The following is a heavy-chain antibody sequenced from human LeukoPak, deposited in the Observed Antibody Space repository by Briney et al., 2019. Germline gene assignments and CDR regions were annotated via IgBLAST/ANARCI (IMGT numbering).Heavy chain of an antibody. D-gene: IGHD3-22*01. Sequence: PSETLSLTCTVSRDSLRRYYWSWIRQPPGKGLEWIGYICYSGSTNYNPSLKSRVTISVDTSKNQFSLKRISVTDTDTSLYYCATSYYYDSSGYPDYWGQGTLVTVSS. J-gene: IGHJ4*02. CDR3: ATSYYYDSSGYPDY. CDR1: RDSLRRYY. CDR2: ICYSGST. V-gene: IGHV4-59*12.